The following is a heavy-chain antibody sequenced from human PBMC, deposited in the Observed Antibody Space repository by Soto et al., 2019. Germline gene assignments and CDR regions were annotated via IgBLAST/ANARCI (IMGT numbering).Heavy chain of an antibody. V-gene: IGHV3-30-3*01. Sequence: QVQLVESGGGVVQPGRSLRLSCAVSGFTLSSHAMHWVRQAPGKGLEWVALILSDGSNKYYADSVKGRFTTSRDNSENTMYLQMNSLSVEDTAVYYCARDDEGGSDCDLGYWGQGALVTVSS. CDR3: ARDDEGGSDCDLGY. J-gene: IGHJ4*02. CDR1: GFTLSSHA. CDR2: ILSDGSNK. D-gene: IGHD1-26*01.